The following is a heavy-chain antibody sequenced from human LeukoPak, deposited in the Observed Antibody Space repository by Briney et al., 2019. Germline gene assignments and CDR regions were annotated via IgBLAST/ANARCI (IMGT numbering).Heavy chain of an antibody. CDR3: ARGSGYFLDFDY. Sequence: QPGGSLRLSCAASGFTFSSYAMSWVRQAPGKGLEWVSAISGSGGSTYYADSVKGRFTISRDSSKNTLYLQMNSLRAEDTAVYYCARGSGYFLDFDYWGQGTLVTVSS. D-gene: IGHD3-22*01. CDR1: GFTFSSYA. J-gene: IGHJ4*02. CDR2: ISGSGGST. V-gene: IGHV3-23*01.